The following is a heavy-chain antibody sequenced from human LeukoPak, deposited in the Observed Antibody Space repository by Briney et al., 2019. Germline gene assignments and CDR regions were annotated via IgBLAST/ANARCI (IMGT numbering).Heavy chain of an antibody. V-gene: IGHV3-23*01. CDR3: AKEEYSTRYYYYGVDV. J-gene: IGHJ6*02. Sequence: GGSLRLSCAASGFTFSSYAMSWVRQAPGKGLEWVSAISGGGDSTFYADSVKGRFTISRDNSKNTLYLQMSSLRAEDTAIYYCAKEEYSTRYYYYGVDVWGQGTTVTVSS. D-gene: IGHD2-2*01. CDR2: ISGGGDST. CDR1: GFTFSSYA.